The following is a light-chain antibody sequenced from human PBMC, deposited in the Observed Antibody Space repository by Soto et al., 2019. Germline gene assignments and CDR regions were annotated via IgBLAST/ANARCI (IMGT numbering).Light chain of an antibody. Sequence: QSALTQPASVSGSPGQSVTISCTGTSSDVGDYNYVSWYQQHPGKAPKLMIYEVSNRPSGVSNRFSGTKSGNTASLTISGLQAEDEADYYCSSVTSTSTYVFGTGTKLTVL. CDR2: EVS. J-gene: IGLJ1*01. CDR3: SSVTSTSTYV. V-gene: IGLV2-14*01. CDR1: SSDVGDYNY.